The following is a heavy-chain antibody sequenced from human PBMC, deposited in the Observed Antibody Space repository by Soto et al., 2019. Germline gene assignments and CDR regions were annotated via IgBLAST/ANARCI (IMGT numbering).Heavy chain of an antibody. Sequence: EVQLVESGGGLVQPGGSLRLSCAASGFMFNSYAMHWVRQAPGKGLEYVSAISSLGDSTFYANSVKDRFTISRDNSKNTLYLQMRSLRAEDMAVYYCARRTAGWYFELWRRGTLVTVSS. CDR2: ISSLGDST. J-gene: IGHJ2*01. D-gene: IGHD2-21*02. CDR1: GFMFNSYA. V-gene: IGHV3-64*01. CDR3: ARRTAGWYFEL.